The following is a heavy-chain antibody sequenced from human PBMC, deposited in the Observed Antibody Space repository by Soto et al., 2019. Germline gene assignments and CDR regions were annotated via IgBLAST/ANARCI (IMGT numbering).Heavy chain of an antibody. CDR2: INAGNGNT. CDR1: GYTFTSYA. V-gene: IGHV1-3*01. Sequence: QVQLVQSGAEVKKPGASVKVSCKASGYTFTSYAIHWVRQAPGQRLEWMGWINAGNGNTKYSQKFQGRVTITRDTSASTAYMELSSLRSEDTAVYYCARGGRLTGMNPWGQGTLVTVSS. CDR3: ARGGRLTGMNP. J-gene: IGHJ5*02. D-gene: IGHD1-20*01.